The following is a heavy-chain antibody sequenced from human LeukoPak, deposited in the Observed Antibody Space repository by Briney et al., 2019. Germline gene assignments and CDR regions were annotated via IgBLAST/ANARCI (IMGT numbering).Heavy chain of an antibody. CDR1: GFTFSSYA. V-gene: IGHV3-30*14. J-gene: IGHJ4*02. Sequence: GGSLRLSCAASGFTFSSYAMSWVHQAPGKGLEWVAVISYDGSNKYYADSVKGRFTISRDNSKNTLYLQMNSLRAEDTAVYYCARGPTIAAAIHWGQGTLVTVSS. CDR3: ARGPTIAAAIH. D-gene: IGHD6-13*01. CDR2: ISYDGSNK.